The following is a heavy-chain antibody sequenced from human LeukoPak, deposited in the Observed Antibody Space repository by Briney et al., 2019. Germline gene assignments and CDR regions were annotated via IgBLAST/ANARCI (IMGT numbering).Heavy chain of an antibody. Sequence: GGSLRLSCAASGFTFDDYAMHRVRQAPGKGLEGVSGISWNSGSIGYADSVKGRFTISRDNAKNSLYLQMNSLRAEDTALYYCAKGLYYDSSGYYSNCDYWGQGTLVTVSS. V-gene: IGHV3-9*01. D-gene: IGHD3-22*01. CDR3: AKGLYYDSSGYYSNCDY. CDR2: ISWNSGSI. CDR1: GFTFDDYA. J-gene: IGHJ4*02.